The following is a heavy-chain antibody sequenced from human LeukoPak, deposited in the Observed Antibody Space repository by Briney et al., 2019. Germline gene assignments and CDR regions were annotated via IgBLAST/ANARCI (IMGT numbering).Heavy chain of an antibody. CDR1: AFTFTSYW. CDR2: INSDGSST. J-gene: IGHJ6*02. V-gene: IGHV3-74*01. Sequence: GGSLRLSCAASAFTFTSYWMHWVRQAPGKGLVWVSRINSDGSSTNYADSVKGRFTISRDNAKNSLYLQMNSLRAEDTAVYYCARGVAKVGHYYYYGMDVWGQGTTVTVSS. D-gene: IGHD5/OR15-5a*01. CDR3: ARGVAKVGHYYYYGMDV.